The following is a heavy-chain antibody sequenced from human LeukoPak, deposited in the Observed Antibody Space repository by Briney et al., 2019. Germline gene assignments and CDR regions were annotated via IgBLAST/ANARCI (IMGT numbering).Heavy chain of an antibody. CDR3: ARITAAAGSYFDY. Sequence: SETLSLTCTVSGGSISSSSYYWGWIRQPPGKGLEWIGSIYYSGSTYYNPSLKSRVTISVDTSKNQFSLKLSSVTAADTAVYYCARITAAAGSYFDYWGQGTLVTVSS. V-gene: IGHV4-39*01. D-gene: IGHD6-13*01. CDR1: GGSISSSSYY. J-gene: IGHJ4*02. CDR2: IYYSGST.